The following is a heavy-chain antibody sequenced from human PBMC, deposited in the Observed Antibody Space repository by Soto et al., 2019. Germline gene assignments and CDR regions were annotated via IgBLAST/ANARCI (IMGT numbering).Heavy chain of an antibody. CDR1: GFTFSNYA. V-gene: IGHV3-23*01. D-gene: IGHD2-21*02. J-gene: IGHJ4*02. CDR2: ISGTGSDT. Sequence: PGGSLRLSCAASGFTFSNYAMTWVRQAPGKGLELVSSISGTGSDTYYADSVKGRFSISRDNAQNSVFLQMNSLRAEDTATYYCAKSVTVRFYLAHWGQGALVTVSS. CDR3: AKSVTVRFYLAH.